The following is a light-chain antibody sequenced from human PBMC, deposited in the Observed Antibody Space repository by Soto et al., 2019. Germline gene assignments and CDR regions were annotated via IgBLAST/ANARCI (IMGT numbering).Light chain of an antibody. CDR3: QQYSNWPLT. J-gene: IGKJ4*01. Sequence: DIQMTQSPSSLSASVGDRVAITCRASQSINRNLNWYQQKPGQAPKLLIYDASSLQSGVPSRFSGSGSGTDFTLTINSLQSEDFAVYYCQQYSNWPLTFGGGTKVDIK. V-gene: IGKV1-39*01. CDR2: DAS. CDR1: QSINRN.